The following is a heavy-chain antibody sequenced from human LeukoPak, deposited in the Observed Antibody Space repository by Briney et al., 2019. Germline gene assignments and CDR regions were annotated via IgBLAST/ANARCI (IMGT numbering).Heavy chain of an antibody. CDR3: VKDHDWGAFHI. D-gene: IGHD7-27*01. J-gene: IGHJ3*02. Sequence: GGSLTLPCSDCGFTFSTYAMHWVRQAPGKGLEDVSGISSNGGTTYYADSVKGRFTTSRDNSKNTLFLQVSSLRAEDTAVYYCVKDHDWGAFHIWGQGTMVTVSS. V-gene: IGHV3-64D*06. CDR1: GFTFSTYA. CDR2: ISSNGGTT.